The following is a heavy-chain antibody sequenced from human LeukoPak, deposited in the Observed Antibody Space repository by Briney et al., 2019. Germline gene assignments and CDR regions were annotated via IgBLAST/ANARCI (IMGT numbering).Heavy chain of an antibody. CDR1: GGSISSRSYY. V-gene: IGHV4-39*01. CDR2: IHYSGST. D-gene: IGHD6-19*01. CDR3: ARHYRGALAGTMGAFDI. Sequence: SETLSLTCTVSGGSISSRSYYWGWVRQPPGKGLEWTGSIHYSGSTYYDASYKSRVTMSVDTSKNQFSLKLSSVTAADTAVYYCARHYRGALAGTMGAFDIWGQGTMVTVSS. J-gene: IGHJ3*02.